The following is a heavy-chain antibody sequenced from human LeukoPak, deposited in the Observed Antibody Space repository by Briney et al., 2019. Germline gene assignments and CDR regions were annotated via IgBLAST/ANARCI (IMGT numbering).Heavy chain of an antibody. D-gene: IGHD2-2*01. V-gene: IGHV4-59*01. CDR2: IYYSGST. CDR1: GGSFSGYY. CDR3: ARDSYCSSTSCYYWYFDL. Sequence: PSETLSLTCAVYGGSFSGYYWSWIRQPPGKGLEWIGYIYYSGSTNYNPSLKSRVTISVDTSKNQFSLKLSSVTAADTAVYYCARDSYCSSTSCYYWYFDLWGRGTLVTVSS. J-gene: IGHJ2*01.